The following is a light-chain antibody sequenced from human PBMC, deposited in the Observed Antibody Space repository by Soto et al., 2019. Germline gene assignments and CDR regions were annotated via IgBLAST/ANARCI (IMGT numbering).Light chain of an antibody. CDR1: QSISSTQ. Sequence: EIVLTQSPDTLSLSPGERATLSCRASQSISSTQFVWYQQKPGQAPTLLIFGASSRATGIPDRFSGSGTGTDFTLTISGLQPEDFAVYYCQQYGTSPGTFGQGTKVVIK. CDR2: GAS. CDR3: QQYGTSPGT. J-gene: IGKJ1*01. V-gene: IGKV3-20*01.